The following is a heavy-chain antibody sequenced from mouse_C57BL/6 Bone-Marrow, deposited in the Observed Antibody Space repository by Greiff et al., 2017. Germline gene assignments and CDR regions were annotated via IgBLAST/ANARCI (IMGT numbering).Heavy chain of an antibody. D-gene: IGHD3-3*01. V-gene: IGHV5-6*01. J-gene: IGHJ1*03. CDR1: GFTFSSYG. CDR2: ISSGGNYT. Sequence: EVQLVESGGDLVKPGGSLKLSCAASGFTFSSYGMSWVRQTPDKRLEWVATISSGGNYTYYPDSVKGRFTISRDNAKNTLYLQMSSLKSEDTAMYYCARRGTSWYFDVWGKGTTVTVSS. CDR3: ARRGTSWYFDV.